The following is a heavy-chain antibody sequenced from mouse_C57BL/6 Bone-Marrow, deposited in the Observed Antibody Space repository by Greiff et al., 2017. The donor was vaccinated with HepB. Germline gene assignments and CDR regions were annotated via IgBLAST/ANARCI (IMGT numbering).Heavy chain of an antibody. V-gene: IGHV1-4*01. CDR2: INPSSGYT. D-gene: IGHD4-1*01. Sequence: QVQLKESGAELARPGASVKMSCKASGYTFTSYTMHWVKQRPGQGLEWIGYINPSSGYTKYNQKFKDKATLTADKSSSTAYMQLRSLTSEDSAVYYCARNWVYFDYWGQGTTLTVSS. CDR1: GYTFTSYT. CDR3: ARNWVYFDY. J-gene: IGHJ2*01.